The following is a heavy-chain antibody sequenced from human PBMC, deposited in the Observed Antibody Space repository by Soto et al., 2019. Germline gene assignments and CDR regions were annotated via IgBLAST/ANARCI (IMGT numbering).Heavy chain of an antibody. Sequence: QLQLQESGPGLVKPSETLSLTCTVSGGSISSSSYYWGWIRQPPGKGLEWIGSIYYSGSTYYNPSLKSRVTISVDTSKNQFSLKLSSVTAADTAVYYCARPRAVAGRNNWFDPWGQGTLVTVSS. CDR3: ARPRAVAGRNNWFDP. D-gene: IGHD6-19*01. CDR2: IYYSGST. J-gene: IGHJ5*02. CDR1: GGSISSSSYY. V-gene: IGHV4-39*01.